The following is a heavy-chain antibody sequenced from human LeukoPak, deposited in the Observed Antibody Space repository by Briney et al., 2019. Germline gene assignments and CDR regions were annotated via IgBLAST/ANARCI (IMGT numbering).Heavy chain of an antibody. CDR1: GYSISSGYY. Sequence: SSETLSLTCTVSGYSISSGYYWGWIRQPPGKGLEWIGSIYHSGRTFYNPSLKSRVTISVDTSKNQFSLKLSSVTAADTAVYYCARYLDYGGNSRVFQHWGQGTLVTVSS. D-gene: IGHD4-23*01. CDR2: IYHSGRT. CDR3: ARYLDYGGNSRVFQH. J-gene: IGHJ1*01. V-gene: IGHV4-38-2*02.